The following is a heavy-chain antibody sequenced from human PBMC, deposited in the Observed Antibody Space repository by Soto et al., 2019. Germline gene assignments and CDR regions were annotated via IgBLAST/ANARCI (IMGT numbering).Heavy chain of an antibody. CDR1: GGSISSYY. CDR2: IYYSGST. Sequence: PSETLSLTCTVSGGSISSYYWSWIRQPPGKGLEWIGYIYYSGSTNYNPSLKSRVTISVDTSKNQFSLKLSSVTAADTAVYFCARDKPRGYDFWSGYYTGNWFDPWGQGTLVTVSS. D-gene: IGHD3-3*01. CDR3: ARDKPRGYDFWSGYYTGNWFDP. V-gene: IGHV4-59*01. J-gene: IGHJ5*02.